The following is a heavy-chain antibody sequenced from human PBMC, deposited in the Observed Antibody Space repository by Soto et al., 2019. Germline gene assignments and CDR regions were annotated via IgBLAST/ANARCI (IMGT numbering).Heavy chain of an antibody. V-gene: IGHV3-23*01. CDR2: ISGSGGST. CDR1: GFTFSSYA. CDR3: AKEVEEWELLTPFDY. D-gene: IGHD1-26*01. J-gene: IGHJ4*02. Sequence: EVQLLESGGGLVQPGGSLRLSCAASGFTFSSYAMSWVRQAPGKGLEWVSAISGSGGSTYYADSVKGRFTISRDNSKNALYLQMNSLRAEDTAVYDCAKEVEEWELLTPFDYLGQGTLVTVSS.